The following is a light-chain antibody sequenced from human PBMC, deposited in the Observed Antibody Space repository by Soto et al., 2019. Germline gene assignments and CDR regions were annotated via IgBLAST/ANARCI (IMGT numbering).Light chain of an antibody. Sequence: DIPMTQSPSTLSASVGDRVTITCRASQSVTTWLAWYQQKPGKAPKLLIYKASNLESGLPSRFSGSGSGTEFTLTISSLQSDDFATYYCQQYSSYPITFGQGTRLEI. J-gene: IGKJ5*01. V-gene: IGKV1-5*03. CDR3: QQYSSYPIT. CDR2: KAS. CDR1: QSVTTW.